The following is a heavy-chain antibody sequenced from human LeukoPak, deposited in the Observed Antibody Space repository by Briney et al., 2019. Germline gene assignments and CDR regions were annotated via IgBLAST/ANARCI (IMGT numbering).Heavy chain of an antibody. CDR3: ARRAKNIAARPFYYYYMDV. Sequence: ASVKVSCKASGYTFTGYYMHWVRQAPGQGLEWMGWINPNSGGTNYAQKFQGRVTMTRDTSISTAYMELRRLRSDDTAVYYCARRAKNIAARPFYYYYMDVWGKGTTVTVSS. V-gene: IGHV1-2*02. CDR1: GYTFTGYY. CDR2: INPNSGGT. J-gene: IGHJ6*03. D-gene: IGHD6-6*01.